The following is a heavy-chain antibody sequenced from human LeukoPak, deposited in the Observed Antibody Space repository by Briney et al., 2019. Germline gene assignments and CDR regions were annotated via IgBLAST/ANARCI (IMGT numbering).Heavy chain of an antibody. CDR3: ARQEELASYGMDV. D-gene: IGHD3-10*01. V-gene: IGHV5-51*01. CDR2: IYPGDSDT. CDR1: GYSLTSYW. Sequence: GESLKISCKGSGYSLTSYWIGWVRQMPGKGLEWMGIIYPGDSDTRYSPSFQGQVTISADKSISTAYLQWSSLKASDTAMYYCARQEELASYGMDVWGKGTTVTVSS. J-gene: IGHJ6*04.